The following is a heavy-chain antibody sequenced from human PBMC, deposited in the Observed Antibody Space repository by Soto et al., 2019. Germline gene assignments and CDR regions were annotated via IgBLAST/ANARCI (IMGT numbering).Heavy chain of an antibody. D-gene: IGHD1-26*01. CDR2: LKDSSQNYAT. V-gene: IGHV3-72*01. CDR1: GFSVSGWY. CDR3: AREGDARWLDS. J-gene: IGHJ5*01. Sequence: EVQLVETGGGLVQPGGSARLSCAASGFSVSGWYMDWVRQAPGKGLEWVARLKDSSQNYATEYAASVRGRFTVSRQASQNLIYLQMNSLKIEDTAVYYCAREGDARWLDSWGQGPLVTVS.